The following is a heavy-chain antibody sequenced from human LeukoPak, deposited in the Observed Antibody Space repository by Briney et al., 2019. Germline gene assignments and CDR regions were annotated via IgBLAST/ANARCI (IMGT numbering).Heavy chain of an antibody. D-gene: IGHD1-14*01. CDR3: ARDWARRHRDVDY. V-gene: IGHV3-30*04. Sequence: PGGSLRLSCAASGFTFSNYAMHWVRQAPGRGLEWVAVISYDGSIKYYADSVKGRFTISRDNSKNTLYLQMNSLRVEDTAVYYCARDWARRHRDVDYWGQGNLVTVSS. J-gene: IGHJ4*02. CDR1: GFTFSNYA. CDR2: ISYDGSIK.